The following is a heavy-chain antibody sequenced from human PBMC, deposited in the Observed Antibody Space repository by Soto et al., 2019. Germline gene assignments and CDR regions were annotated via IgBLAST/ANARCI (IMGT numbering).Heavy chain of an antibody. Sequence: GGALRLSCAASGFTFSSYAMSWVRQAPGKGLEWVSAISGSGGSTYYADSVKGRFTISRDNSKNTLYLQMNSLRAEDTAVYYSAKGRGYDPVSWFDPWGQGTLVTVSP. V-gene: IGHV3-23*01. J-gene: IGHJ5*02. CDR2: ISGSGGST. CDR3: AKGRGYDPVSWFDP. D-gene: IGHD5-12*01. CDR1: GFTFSSYA.